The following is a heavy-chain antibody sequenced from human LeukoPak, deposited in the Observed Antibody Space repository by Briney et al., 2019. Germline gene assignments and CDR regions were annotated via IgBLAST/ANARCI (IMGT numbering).Heavy chain of an antibody. CDR1: GFTFSIYW. CDR2: IKGDESER. Sequence: GRSLRLFCAAYGFTFSIYWIASVRQAPGKGLEWVANIKGDESERQQADSGKFRFTISRDNAKKSVYLQMSSLRGEDTAVYYCAIDVCGSLDDWGRGTPVTVSS. D-gene: IGHD3-16*01. V-gene: IGHV3-7*01. J-gene: IGHJ4*02. CDR3: AIDVCGSLDD.